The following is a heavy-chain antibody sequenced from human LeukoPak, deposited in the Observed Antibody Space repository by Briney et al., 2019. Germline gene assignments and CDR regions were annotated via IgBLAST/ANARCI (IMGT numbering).Heavy chain of an antibody. D-gene: IGHD6-13*01. J-gene: IGHJ4*02. CDR1: GFTFSSYG. V-gene: IGHV3-23*01. Sequence: GGSLRLSCAASGFTFSSYGMSWVRQAPGKGLEWVSAISGSGGSTYYADSVKGRFTVSRDNSKNTMYLQMNSLRAEDTAVYYCANRGITVTGLGYWGQGTLVTVSS. CDR3: ANRGITVTGLGY. CDR2: ISGSGGST.